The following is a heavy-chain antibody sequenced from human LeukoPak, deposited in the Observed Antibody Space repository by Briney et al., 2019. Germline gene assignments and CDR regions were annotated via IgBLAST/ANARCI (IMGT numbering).Heavy chain of an antibody. J-gene: IGHJ3*02. V-gene: IGHV3-23*01. CDR2: ISGSGGST. CDR1: GFTFSSYG. Sequence: GGSLRLSCAASGFTFSSYGMNWVRQAPGKGLEWVSAISGSGGSTYYADSVKGRFTISRDNSKNTLYLQMNSLRAEDTAVYYCAKEGAITMIVVVSPDAFDIWGQGTMVTVSS. D-gene: IGHD3-22*01. CDR3: AKEGAITMIVVVSPDAFDI.